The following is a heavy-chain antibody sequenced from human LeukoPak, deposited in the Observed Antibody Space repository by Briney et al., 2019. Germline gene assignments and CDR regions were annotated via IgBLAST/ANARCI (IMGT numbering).Heavy chain of an antibody. CDR1: GFTFDDYT. V-gene: IGHV3-43*01. J-gene: IGHJ6*03. D-gene: IGHD6-6*01. CDR3: AKSAARLVSDYYYYMDV. Sequence: GGSLRLSCAASGFTFDDYTMHWVRQDPGKGLEWVSLISWDGGSTYYPDSVKGRFTISRDNSKNSLYLQMNSLRTEDTALYYCAKSAARLVSDYYYYMDVWGKGTTVTVSS. CDR2: ISWDGGST.